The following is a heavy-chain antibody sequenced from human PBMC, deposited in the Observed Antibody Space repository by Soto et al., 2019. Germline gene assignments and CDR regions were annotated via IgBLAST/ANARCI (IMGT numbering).Heavy chain of an antibody. Sequence: QVQLVESGGGVVQPGRSLRLSCAASGFTFSSYAMHWVRQAPGKGLEWVAVISYDGSNKYYADSVKGRFTISRDNSKNTLYLKMNSLRAEDTAVYYCARDFITIFGVVRYGMDVWGQGTTVTVSS. CDR2: ISYDGSNK. CDR3: ARDFITIFGVVRYGMDV. V-gene: IGHV3-30-3*01. J-gene: IGHJ6*02. D-gene: IGHD3-3*01. CDR1: GFTFSSYA.